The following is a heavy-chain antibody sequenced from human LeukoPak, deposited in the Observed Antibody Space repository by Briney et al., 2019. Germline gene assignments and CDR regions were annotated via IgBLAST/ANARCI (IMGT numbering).Heavy chain of an antibody. CDR2: ISYDGSNK. J-gene: IGHJ4*02. CDR3: ARDPTYGAAAGTFDY. CDR1: GFTFSSYA. Sequence: GGSLRLSCAASGFTFSSYAMHWVRQAPGKGLEWVAVISYDGSNKYYADSVKGRFTISRDNSKNTLYLQMNSLRAEDTAVYYCARDPTYGAAAGTFDYWGQGTLVTVSS. V-gene: IGHV3-30-3*01. D-gene: IGHD6-13*01.